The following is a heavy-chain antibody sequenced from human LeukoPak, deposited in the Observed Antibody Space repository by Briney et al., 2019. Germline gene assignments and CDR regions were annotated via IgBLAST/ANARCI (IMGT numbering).Heavy chain of an antibody. D-gene: IGHD2-2*02. CDR3: ARKDGEYQLLYIFLGWFDP. Sequence: SETLSLTCAVYGGSFSGYYWSWIRQPPGKGLEWIGEINHSGSTNYNPSLKSRVTISVDTSKNQFSLKLSSVTAADTGVYYCARKDGEYQLLYIFLGWFDPWGQGTLVTVSS. J-gene: IGHJ5*02. CDR1: GGSFSGYY. CDR2: INHSGST. V-gene: IGHV4-34*01.